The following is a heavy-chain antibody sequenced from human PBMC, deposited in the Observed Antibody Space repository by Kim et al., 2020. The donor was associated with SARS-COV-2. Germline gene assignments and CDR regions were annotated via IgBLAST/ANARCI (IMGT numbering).Heavy chain of an antibody. D-gene: IGHD3-9*01. CDR1: GYTFTSYA. CDR2: INAGNGNT. Sequence: ASVKVSCKASGYTFTSYAMHWVRQAPGQRLEWMGWINAGNGNTKYSQKFQGRVTITRDTSASTAYMELSSLRSEDTAVYYCARHDILTGYYYYYYGMDVWGQGTTVTVSS. J-gene: IGHJ6*02. V-gene: IGHV1-3*01. CDR3: ARHDILTGYYYYYYGMDV.